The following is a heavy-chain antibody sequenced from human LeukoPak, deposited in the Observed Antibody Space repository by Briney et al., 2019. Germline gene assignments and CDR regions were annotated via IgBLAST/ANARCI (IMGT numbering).Heavy chain of an antibody. J-gene: IGHJ4*02. D-gene: IGHD6-13*01. CDR1: GFTFSSYA. CDR2: ISGSGGST. V-gene: IGHV3-23*01. CDR3: ARGGIAAAGKVAVDGKHFCNY. Sequence: PGGSLRLSCAASGFTFSSYAMSWVRQAPGKGLEWVSAISGSGGSTYYADSVKGRFTISRDNSKNTLYLQMNSLRAEDTAVYYCARGGIAAAGKVAVDGKHFCNYWGQGTLVTVSS.